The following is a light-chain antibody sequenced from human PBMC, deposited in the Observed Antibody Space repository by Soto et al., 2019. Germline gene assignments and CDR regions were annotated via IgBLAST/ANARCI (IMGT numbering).Light chain of an antibody. CDR1: STDIGAYNY. CDR2: EVT. V-gene: IGLV2-14*01. Sequence: QSALIQPASVSGSPGQSITISCTGTSTDIGAYNYVSWYQQHPGKAPKLLIYEVTNRPSGVSNRFSGSKSGNTASLTISGLQAEDEANYYCNSYTTLSNRVFGTGTKLTVL. CDR3: NSYTTLSNRV. J-gene: IGLJ1*01.